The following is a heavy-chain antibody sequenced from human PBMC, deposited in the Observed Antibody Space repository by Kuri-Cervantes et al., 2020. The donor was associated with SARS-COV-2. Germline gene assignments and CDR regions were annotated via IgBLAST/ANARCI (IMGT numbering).Heavy chain of an antibody. D-gene: IGHD2-15*01. CDR2: ISSSSSTI. V-gene: IGHV3-48*02. Sequence: GESLKISCAASGFTFSSYSMNWVRQAPGKGLEWVSYISSSSSTIYYVDSVKGRFTISRDNAKNSLYLQMNSLRDEDTAVYYCARDLVVAATRYFGDAFDIWGQGTMVTVSS. CDR1: GFTFSSYS. J-gene: IGHJ3*02. CDR3: ARDLVVAATRYFGDAFDI.